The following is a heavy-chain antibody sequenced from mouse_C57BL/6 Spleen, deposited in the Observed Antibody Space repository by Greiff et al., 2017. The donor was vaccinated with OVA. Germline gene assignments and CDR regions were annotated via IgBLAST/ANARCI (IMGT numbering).Heavy chain of an antibody. Sequence: EVKLMESGPELVKPGASVKMSCKASGYTFTDYNMHWVKQSHGKSLEWIGYINPNNGGTSYNQKFKGKATLTVNKSSSTAYMELRSLTSEDSAVYYCARSGPPFDYWGQGTTLTVSS. D-gene: IGHD3-1*01. J-gene: IGHJ2*01. CDR2: INPNNGGT. V-gene: IGHV1-22*01. CDR3: ARSGPPFDY. CDR1: GYTFTDYN.